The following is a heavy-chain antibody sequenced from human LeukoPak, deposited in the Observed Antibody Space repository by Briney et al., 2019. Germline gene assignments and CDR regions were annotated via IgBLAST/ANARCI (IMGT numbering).Heavy chain of an antibody. CDR1: GGSISSYY. J-gene: IGHJ4*02. Sequence: KPSETLSLTCTVSGGSISSYYWSWIRQPPGKGLEWIVYVSYSGSTNYNPSLKSRVTISVDTSKNQFSLKLSSVTAADTAVYYCAGSRDGYNMIFDYWGQGTLVTVSS. D-gene: IGHD5-24*01. CDR2: VSYSGST. CDR3: AGSRDGYNMIFDY. V-gene: IGHV4-59*01.